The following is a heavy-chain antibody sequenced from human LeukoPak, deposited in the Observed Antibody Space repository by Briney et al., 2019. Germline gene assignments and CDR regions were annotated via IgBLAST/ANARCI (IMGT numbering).Heavy chain of an antibody. J-gene: IGHJ4*02. CDR3: ARGGYSGYDG. D-gene: IGHD5-12*01. CDR2: IKPDGSEK. CDR1: GFTFSDYW. V-gene: IGHV3-7*01. Sequence: GGSLRLSCAASGFTFSDYWMTWVRQAPGKGLEWVANIKPDGSEKYYVDSVKGRFTISRDNAKNSLYLQMNSLRAEDTAVYYCARGGYSGYDGWGQGTLVTVSS.